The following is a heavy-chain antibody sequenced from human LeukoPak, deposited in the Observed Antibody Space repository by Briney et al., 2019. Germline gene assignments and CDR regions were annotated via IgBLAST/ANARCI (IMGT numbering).Heavy chain of an antibody. V-gene: IGHV4-61*01. Sequence: SQTLSLTCTVSGGSISSGSYYWSWIRQHPGKGLEWIGYIYYSGSTNYNPSLKSRVTISVDTYKNQFPLKLSSVTAQETAVYYCARGRQPGPGGGGSLDPWGQGTLVTVSS. CDR2: IYYSGST. CDR1: GGSISSGSYY. D-gene: IGHD2-15*01. J-gene: IGHJ5*02. CDR3: ARGRQPGPGGGGSLDP.